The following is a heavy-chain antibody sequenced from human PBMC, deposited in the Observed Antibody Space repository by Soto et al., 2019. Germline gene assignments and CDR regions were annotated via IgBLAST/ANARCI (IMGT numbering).Heavy chain of an antibody. D-gene: IGHD2-15*01. CDR3: ARDEDIVVVVAATPQGMDV. J-gene: IGHJ6*02. CDR2: IWYDGSNK. Sequence: QVQLVESGGGVVQPGRSLRLSCAASGFTFSSYGMHWVRQAPVKGLEWVAVIWYDGSNKNYADSVKGRFTISSDKSKNLQYLQMNGLRAEDTAVYYCARDEDIVVVVAATPQGMDVWGQGTTVTVSS. V-gene: IGHV3-33*01. CDR1: GFTFSSYG.